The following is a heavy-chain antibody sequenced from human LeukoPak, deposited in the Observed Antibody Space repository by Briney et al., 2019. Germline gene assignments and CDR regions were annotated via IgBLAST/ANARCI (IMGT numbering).Heavy chain of an antibody. CDR1: GFMFRNYW. D-gene: IGHD2-2*01. J-gene: IGHJ6*03. Sequence: GGSLRLSCAASGFMFRNYWMSRVRQAPGKGLEWVANIKQDGSEKHYVDPVKGRFTISRDNAKNSLYLQMNSLRAEDTAVYYCAREGAVVIPTTPSSSYYYYIDVWGKGTTVTVSS. V-gene: IGHV3-7*01. CDR3: AREGAVVIPTTPSSSYYYYIDV. CDR2: IKQDGSEK.